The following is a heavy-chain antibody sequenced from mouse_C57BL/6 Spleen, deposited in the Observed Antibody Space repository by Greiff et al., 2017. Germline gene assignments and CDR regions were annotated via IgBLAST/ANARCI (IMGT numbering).Heavy chain of an antibody. J-gene: IGHJ3*01. V-gene: IGHV1-50*01. Sequence: VQLQQPGAELVKPGASVKLSCKASGYTFTSYWMQWVKQRPGQGLEWIGEIDPSDSYTNYNQKFKGKATLTVDTSSSTAYMQLSSLTSEDSAVYYCARSGTGSLLAYWGQGTLVTVSA. CDR3: ARSGTGSLLAY. CDR1: GYTFTSYW. CDR2: IDPSDSYT. D-gene: IGHD4-1*01.